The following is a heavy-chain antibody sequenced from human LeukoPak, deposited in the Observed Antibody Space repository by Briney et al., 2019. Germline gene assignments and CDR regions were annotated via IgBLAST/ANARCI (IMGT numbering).Heavy chain of an antibody. V-gene: IGHV3-73*01. D-gene: IGHD2-21*02. CDR1: GFSLSDSH. Sequence: GGSLRLSCAASGFSLSDSHMHWVRQAPGKGLEWVGHIRSRRDNYATAYGVSVQGRFTISRDDSNNMAYLQMNSLTADDTAVYYCSRQTVRCHDFWGQGPLVTVSS. J-gene: IGHJ4*02. CDR3: SRQTVRCHDF. CDR2: IRSRRDNYAT.